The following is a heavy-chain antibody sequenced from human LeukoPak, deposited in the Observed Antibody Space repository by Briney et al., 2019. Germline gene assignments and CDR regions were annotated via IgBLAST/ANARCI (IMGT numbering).Heavy chain of an antibody. D-gene: IGHD5-24*01. CDR1: GFTFGSYW. Sequence: GGSLRLSCAASGFTFGSYWMTWLRQAPGKGPEWVANIKHDGSEKDYVDSVKGRFTISRDNARNSLYLQMSSLRAEDTAVYYCVGDGRDGYNIYFHHWGQGTLVTVSS. CDR3: VGDGRDGYNIYFHH. J-gene: IGHJ1*01. CDR2: IKHDGSEK. V-gene: IGHV3-7*04.